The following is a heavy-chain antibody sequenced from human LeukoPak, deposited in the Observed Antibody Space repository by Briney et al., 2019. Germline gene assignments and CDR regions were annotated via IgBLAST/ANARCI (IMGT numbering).Heavy chain of an antibody. D-gene: IGHD6-13*01. Sequence: GGSLKLSCAASGFTFSGSAMHWVRQASGKGLEWVGRIRSKANSYATAYAASMKGRFTISRYDSKNTAYLQMNSLKTEDTAVYYCSRPQKSSSWDDYYGMDVWGQGTTVTVSS. CDR2: IRSKANSYAT. V-gene: IGHV3-73*01. J-gene: IGHJ6*02. CDR1: GFTFSGSA. CDR3: SRPQKSSSWDDYYGMDV.